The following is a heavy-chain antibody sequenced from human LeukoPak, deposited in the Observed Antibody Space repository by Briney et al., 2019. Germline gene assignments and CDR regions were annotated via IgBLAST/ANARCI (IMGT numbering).Heavy chain of an antibody. Sequence: SETLSLTCTVSGGSISSYYWSWIRQPPGKGLEWIWYIYYSGSTNYNPSLRSRVTISVDTSKNQFSLKLSSVTAADTAVYYCARDESDIVVVPAALSSLYYYYYYMDVWGKGTTVTVSS. J-gene: IGHJ6*03. CDR3: ARDESDIVVVPAALSSLYYYYYYMDV. CDR1: GGSISSYY. V-gene: IGHV4-59*12. CDR2: IYYSGST. D-gene: IGHD2-2*01.